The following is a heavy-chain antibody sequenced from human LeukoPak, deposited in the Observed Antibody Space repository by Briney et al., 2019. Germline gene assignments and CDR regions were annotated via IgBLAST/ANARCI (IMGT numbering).Heavy chain of an antibody. Sequence: ASVKVSCKASGYTFTNSGISWVRQAPGQGLEWMGWVSAYDGNTNYAQNLQGRLTMTTDRSTSSAYMELRSLRSDDTAVYYCARDLLFRFDPWGQGTLVTVSS. V-gene: IGHV1-18*01. CDR1: GYTFTNSG. CDR3: ARDLLFRFDP. CDR2: VSAYDGNT. J-gene: IGHJ5*02.